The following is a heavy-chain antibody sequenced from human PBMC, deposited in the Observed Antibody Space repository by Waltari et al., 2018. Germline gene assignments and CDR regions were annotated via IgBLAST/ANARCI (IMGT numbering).Heavy chain of an antibody. V-gene: IGHV1-8*01. J-gene: IGHJ5*02. Sequence: QVQLVQSGAEVLRPGDSVKVSCQASGYTFIKYEIHWVRQAAGQGLEWMGWVNPNSGATADAQKFQGRITMTWDTSISTAYMELSNLRSDDTAVLYCARGRDVFANFDYNWFDPWGQGTLVTVSS. D-gene: IGHD3-3*01. CDR2: VNPNSGAT. CDR1: GYTFIKYE. CDR3: ARGRDVFANFDYNWFDP.